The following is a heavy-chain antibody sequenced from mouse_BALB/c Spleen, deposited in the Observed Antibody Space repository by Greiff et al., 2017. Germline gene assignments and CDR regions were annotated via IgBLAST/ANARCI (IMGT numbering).Heavy chain of an antibody. D-gene: IGHD3-1*01. CDR3: ARQDPRGGYYAMDY. J-gene: IGHJ4*01. CDR1: GFTFSSYG. Sequence: EVQLVESGGDLVKPGGSLKLSCAASGFTFSSYGMSWVRQTPDKRLEWVATISSGGSYTYYPDSVKGRFTISRDNAKNTLYLQMSSLKSEDTAMYYCARQDPRGGYYAMDYWGQGTSVTVSS. CDR2: ISSGGSYT. V-gene: IGHV5-6*01.